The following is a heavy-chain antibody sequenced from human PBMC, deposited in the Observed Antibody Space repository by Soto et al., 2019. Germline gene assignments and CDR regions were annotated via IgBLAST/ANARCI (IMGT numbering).Heavy chain of an antibody. Sequence: QVQLQQWGAGLLKPSETLSLTCAVYGGSFSGYYWSWIRQPLGKGLEWIGEINHSGSTNYNPSLKSRVTISVDTSKNQFSLKLSSVTAADTAVYYCARVPPPDGYIMDWGQGTLVTVSS. CDR1: GGSFSGYY. CDR3: ARVPPPDGYIMD. V-gene: IGHV4-34*01. J-gene: IGHJ4*02. CDR2: INHSGST. D-gene: IGHD5-12*01.